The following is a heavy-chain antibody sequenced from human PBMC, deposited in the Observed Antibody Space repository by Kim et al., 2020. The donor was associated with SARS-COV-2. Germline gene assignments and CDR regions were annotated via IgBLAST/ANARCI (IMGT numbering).Heavy chain of an antibody. V-gene: IGHV1-69*13. CDR2: IIPIFGTA. CDR1: GGTFSSYA. D-gene: IGHD2-2*01. CDR3: ARLILGYCSSTSCYDYYYYYGMDV. J-gene: IGHJ6*02. Sequence: SVKVSCKASGGTFSSYAISWVRQAPGQGLEWMGGIIPIFGTANYAQKFQGRVTITADESTSTAYMELSSLRSEDTAVYYCARLILGYCSSTSCYDYYYYYGMDVWGQGTTVTVSS.